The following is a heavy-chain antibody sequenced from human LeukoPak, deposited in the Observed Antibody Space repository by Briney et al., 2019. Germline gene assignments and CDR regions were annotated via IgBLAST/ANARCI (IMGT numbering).Heavy chain of an antibody. D-gene: IGHD3-10*01. V-gene: IGHV4-38-2*01. CDR1: GYSINSGYY. CDR2: IHHSGST. J-gene: IGHJ2*01. Sequence: SETLSLTCAVSGYSINSGYYWGWIRQPPGKGLEWINDIHHSGSTHYNPSLKSRVTISVDTSKNQFSLNLSSVTAADTATYYCARLVRGVGYWYFDLWGRSTLVTVSS. CDR3: ARLVRGVGYWYFDL.